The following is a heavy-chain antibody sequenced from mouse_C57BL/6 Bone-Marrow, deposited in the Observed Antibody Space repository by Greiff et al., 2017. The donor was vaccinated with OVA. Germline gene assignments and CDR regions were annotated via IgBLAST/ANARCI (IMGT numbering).Heavy chain of an antibody. CDR3: ARDWYFDV. CDR1: GYTFTSYW. V-gene: IGHV1-50*01. J-gene: IGHJ1*03. CDR2: IDPSDSYT. Sequence: SCKASGYTFTSYWMQWVKQRPGQGLEWIGEIDPSDSYTNYNQKFKGKATLTVDTSSSTAYMQLSSLTSEDSAVYYCARDWYFDVWGTGTTVTGSS.